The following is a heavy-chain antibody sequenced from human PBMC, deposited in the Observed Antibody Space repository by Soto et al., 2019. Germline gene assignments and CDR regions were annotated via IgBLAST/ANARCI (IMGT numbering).Heavy chain of an antibody. V-gene: IGHV4-39*01. CDR1: DGYIRSSSNH. Sequence: SETLSLTCTVSDGYIRSSSNHWGWIRQPPGKGLEWIGNIYYSENTYYNPSLKSRVTISVDTSKNQFSLRLTSVTAADTAVYYCATHPPYGPLDHWGQGTLVTVSS. CDR3: ATHPPYGPLDH. J-gene: IGHJ4*02. D-gene: IGHD4-17*01. CDR2: IYYSENT.